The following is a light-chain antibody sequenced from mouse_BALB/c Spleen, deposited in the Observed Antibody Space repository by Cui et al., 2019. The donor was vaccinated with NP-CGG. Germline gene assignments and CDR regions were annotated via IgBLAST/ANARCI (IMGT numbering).Light chain of an antibody. V-gene: IGLV1*01. CDR2: GTN. J-gene: IGLJ1*01. CDR1: TGAVTISNY. Sequence: QAVVTQESALTTSPGETFNPTCRSSTGAVTISNYANWVQEKPDHLFTGLIGGTNNRAPGVPDRFSGSLIGDKAALTITGAQTEDDAIYFCALWYSNHWVFGGGTKLTVL. CDR3: ALWYSNHWV.